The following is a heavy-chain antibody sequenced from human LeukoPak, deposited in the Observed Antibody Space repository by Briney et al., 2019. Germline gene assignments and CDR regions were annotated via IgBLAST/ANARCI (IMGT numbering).Heavy chain of an antibody. Sequence: SVKVSCKASGGTFSSYAINWVRLAPGQGLEWMGGIIPIFGTANYAQKFQDRVTITADESTSTAYMELSSLRSEDTAIYYCASRLYCSNTRCRNFPFAYWGQGTLVTVSS. V-gene: IGHV1-69*13. CDR3: ASRLYCSNTRCRNFPFAY. CDR1: GGTFSSYA. CDR2: IIPIFGTA. D-gene: IGHD2-2*01. J-gene: IGHJ4*02.